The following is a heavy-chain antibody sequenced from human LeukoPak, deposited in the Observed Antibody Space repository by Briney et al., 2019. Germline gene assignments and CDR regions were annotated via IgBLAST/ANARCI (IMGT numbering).Heavy chain of an antibody. V-gene: IGHV1-18*01. D-gene: IGHD3-16*02. Sequence: ASVKVSCKASGYRFTSYGITWVRQAPGQGLEWMGWISGYNGNTNYAQKFQGRVTMSTDTSTTTAYMDLRSLRSDDTAVYYCAREKRRPPTYYDYVWGSYRPQGWFDPWGQGTLVTVSS. CDR3: AREKRRPPTYYDYVWGSYRPQGWFDP. CDR1: GYRFTSYG. CDR2: ISGYNGNT. J-gene: IGHJ5*02.